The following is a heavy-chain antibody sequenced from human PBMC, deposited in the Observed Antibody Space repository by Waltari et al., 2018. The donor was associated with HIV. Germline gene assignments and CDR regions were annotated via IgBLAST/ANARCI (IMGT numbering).Heavy chain of an antibody. V-gene: IGHV3-15*01. CDR3: TTDPPPYYYDTSGEAY. J-gene: IGHJ4*02. CDR2: IKSDTSGGTT. CDR1: GFTFSNAW. D-gene: IGHD3-22*01. Sequence: EVQLVESGGGLVKPGGSLRLSCAASGFTFSNAWMTWVRQTPGKGLELVCRIKSDTSGGTTDYAAPVKGRFTISRDDSKNTLYLQMNSLKHEDTVVYYCTTDPPPYYYDTSGEAYWGQGTLDTVSS.